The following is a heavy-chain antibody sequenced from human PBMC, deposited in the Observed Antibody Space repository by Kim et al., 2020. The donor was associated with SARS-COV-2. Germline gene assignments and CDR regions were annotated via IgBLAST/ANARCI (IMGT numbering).Heavy chain of an antibody. CDR1: GGSISSSSYY. CDR3: ASQIQGDYAVFDY. J-gene: IGHJ4*02. Sequence: SETLSLTCTVSGGSISSSSYYWGWIRQPPGKGLEWIGSIYYSGSTYYNPSLKSRVTISVDTSKNQFSLKLSSVTAADTAVYYCASQIQGDYAVFDYWGQGTLVTVSS. CDR2: IYYSGST. D-gene: IGHD4-17*01. V-gene: IGHV4-39*01.